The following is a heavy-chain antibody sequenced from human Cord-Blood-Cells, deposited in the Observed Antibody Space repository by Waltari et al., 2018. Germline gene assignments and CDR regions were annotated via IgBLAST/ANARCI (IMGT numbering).Heavy chain of an antibody. Sequence: EVQLVESGGGLVQPGGSVKLSCAASGFTFRGLARHWVRRASGKGLEWVGRIRSKANSYATAYAASVKGRFTISRDDSKNTAYLQMNSLKTEDTAVYYCTFMITFGGVIVDYWGQGTLVTVSS. CDR3: TFMITFGGVIVDY. J-gene: IGHJ4*02. CDR2: IRSKANSYAT. D-gene: IGHD3-16*02. CDR1: GFTFRGLA. V-gene: IGHV3-73*02.